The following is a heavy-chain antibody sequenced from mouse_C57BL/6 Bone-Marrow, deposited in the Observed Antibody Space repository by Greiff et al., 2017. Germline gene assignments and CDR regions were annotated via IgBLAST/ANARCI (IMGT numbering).Heavy chain of an antibody. CDR3: ARGGKGGFDY. CDR2: ISYSGST. V-gene: IGHV3-1*01. Sequence: EVHLVESGPGMVKPSQSLSLTCTVTGYSITSGYDWHWIRHFPGNKLEWMGYISYSGSTNYNPSLKSRISITHDTSKNHFFLKLNSVTTEDTATYYCARGGKGGFDYWGQGTTLTVSS. D-gene: IGHD1-1*02. CDR1: GYSITSGYD. J-gene: IGHJ2*01.